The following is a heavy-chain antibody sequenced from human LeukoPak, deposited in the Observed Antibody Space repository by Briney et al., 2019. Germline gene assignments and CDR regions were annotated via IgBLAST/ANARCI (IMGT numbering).Heavy chain of an antibody. CDR2: VKTKADGGTT. V-gene: IGHV3-15*01. Sequence: GGSLRLSCAASGFTFSSAWMSWVRQAPGKGLEWVGRVKTKADGGTTEYAAPVKGRFTISRDDSKNTLDLQMNSLKTKDTGMYYCVTDVPYPAPQIDFWGQGTLVTVSS. D-gene: IGHD2-2*01. CDR3: VTDVPYPAPQIDF. CDR1: GFTFSSAW. J-gene: IGHJ4*02.